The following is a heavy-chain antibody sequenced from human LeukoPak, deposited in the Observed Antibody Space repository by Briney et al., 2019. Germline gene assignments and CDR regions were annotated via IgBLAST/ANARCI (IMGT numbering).Heavy chain of an antibody. CDR2: ISGSGGST. J-gene: IGHJ6*03. D-gene: IGHD2-2*01. Sequence: GGSLRLSCAASGFTFSSYAMSWVRQAPGKGLEWVSAISGSGGSTYNADSVKGRFTISRDNSKNTLYLQMNSLRAEDTAVYYCAKSLVVVPAAIYYYYYMDVWGKGTTVTVSS. CDR3: AKSLVVVPAAIYYYYYMDV. V-gene: IGHV3-23*01. CDR1: GFTFSSYA.